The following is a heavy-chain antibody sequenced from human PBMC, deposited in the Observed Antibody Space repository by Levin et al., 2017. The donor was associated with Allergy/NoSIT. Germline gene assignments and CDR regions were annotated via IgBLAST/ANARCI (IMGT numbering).Heavy chain of an antibody. V-gene: IGHV3-30-3*01. D-gene: IGHD3-16*01. CDR2: ISYDGSNK. J-gene: IGHJ4*02. CDR3: ARGGGTYDYIWGSLALDY. CDR1: GFTFSSYA. Sequence: GGSLRLSCAASGFTFSSYAMHWVRQAPGKGLEWVAVISYDGSNKYYADSVKGRFTISRDNSKNTLYLQMNSLRAEDTAVYYCARGGGTYDYIWGSLALDYWGQGTLVTVSS.